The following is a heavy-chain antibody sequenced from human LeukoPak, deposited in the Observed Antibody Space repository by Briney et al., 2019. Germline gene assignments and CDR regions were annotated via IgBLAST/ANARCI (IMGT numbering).Heavy chain of an antibody. D-gene: IGHD2-2*01. J-gene: IGHJ4*02. CDR2: ISYDGSNK. CDR1: GFTFSSYG. Sequence: GGSLRLSCAASGFTFSSYGMHWVRQAPGKGLEWVAVISYDGSNKYYADSVKGRFTISRDNSKNTLYLQMNSLRAEDTAVYYCARDLTFHCSSTSCYPFDYWGQGTLVTVSS. CDR3: ARDLTFHCSSTSCYPFDY. V-gene: IGHV3-30*03.